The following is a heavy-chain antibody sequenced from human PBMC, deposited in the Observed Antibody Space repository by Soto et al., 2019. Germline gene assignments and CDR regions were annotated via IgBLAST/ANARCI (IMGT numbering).Heavy chain of an antibody. D-gene: IGHD2-21*02. Sequence: ASVKVSCKASGYTFTGYYVHWVRQAPGQGLEWMGWINPNSGDTYLAQRFQGRVTISKDTSKSQVVFTMTNMDPADTATYYCARAPSGDCKNGMDVWGQGTTVTVSS. V-gene: IGHV1-2*02. CDR3: ARAPSGDCKNGMDV. CDR2: INPNSGDT. J-gene: IGHJ6*02. CDR1: GYTFTGYY.